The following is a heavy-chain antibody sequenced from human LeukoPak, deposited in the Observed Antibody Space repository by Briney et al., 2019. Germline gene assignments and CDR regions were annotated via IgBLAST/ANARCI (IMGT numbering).Heavy chain of an antibody. D-gene: IGHD3-16*02. Sequence: SETLSLTCTVSGGSISSRSYYWGWIRQPPGKGLEWIGSIYYSGSTYYNPSLKSRVTISVDTSKNQFSLKLSSVTAADTAVYYCARHMSHDYVWGSYRPAGAFDIWGQGTMVTVSS. J-gene: IGHJ3*02. V-gene: IGHV4-39*01. CDR3: ARHMSHDYVWGSYRPAGAFDI. CDR1: GGSISSRSYY. CDR2: IYYSGST.